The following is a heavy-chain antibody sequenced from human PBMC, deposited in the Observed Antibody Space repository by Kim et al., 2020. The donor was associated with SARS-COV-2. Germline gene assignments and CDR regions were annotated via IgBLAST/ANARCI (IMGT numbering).Heavy chain of an antibody. V-gene: IGHV3-53*04. D-gene: IGHD1-26*01. J-gene: IGHJ2*01. Sequence: GGSLRLSCAASGFTVSSNYMSWVRQAPGKGLEWVSVIYSGGSTYYADSVKGRFTISRHNSKNTLYLQMNSLRAEDTAVYYCARVGARDYWYFDLWGRGTLVTVSS. CDR1: GFTVSSNY. CDR2: IYSGGST. CDR3: ARVGARDYWYFDL.